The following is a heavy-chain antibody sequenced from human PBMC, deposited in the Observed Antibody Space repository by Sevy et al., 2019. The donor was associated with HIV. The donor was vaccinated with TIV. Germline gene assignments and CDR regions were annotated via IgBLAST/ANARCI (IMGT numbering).Heavy chain of an antibody. J-gene: IGHJ6*02. Sequence: ASVKVSCKASGGTFSSYAISWVRQAPGQGLEWVGGIIPIFGTANYAQKFQGRVTITADESTSTAYMELSSLRSEDTAVYYCARPASFGGVSYYYYGMDVWGQGTTVTVSS. CDR2: IIPIFGTA. V-gene: IGHV1-69*13. CDR3: ARPASFGGVSYYYYGMDV. CDR1: GGTFSSYA. D-gene: IGHD3-16*01.